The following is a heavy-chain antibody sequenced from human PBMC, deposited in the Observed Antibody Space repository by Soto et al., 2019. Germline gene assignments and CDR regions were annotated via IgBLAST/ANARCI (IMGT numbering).Heavy chain of an antibody. J-gene: IGHJ6*02. CDR3: ARGGYYDSSGSRNYYYHGMNV. V-gene: IGHV1-18*03. CDR1: GYTFTSYG. CDR2: ISANDGNT. D-gene: IGHD3-22*01. Sequence: QVKLVQSGAEVKKPGASVKVSCKASGYTFTSYGINWVRQAPGQGLEWLGWISANDGNTTYAQILQGRVSMTTDTSANTAYMEVRSLRSDDMAVYYCARGGYYDSSGSRNYYYHGMNVWGQGTTVTVSS.